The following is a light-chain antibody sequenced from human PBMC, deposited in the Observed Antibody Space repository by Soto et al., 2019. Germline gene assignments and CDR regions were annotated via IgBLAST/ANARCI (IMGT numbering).Light chain of an antibody. J-gene: IGKJ1*01. CDR1: QSISSNY. CDR2: DAS. Sequence: EIVLTQSPGTLSLSPGERATLSCRASQSISSNYLAWYQQTPGQAPRLLIYDASSRAAGIPDRFSGSGSGTDFTLTISRLEPEDLGVYYCQQYAGSPRTFGQGTKVEVK. V-gene: IGKV3-20*01. CDR3: QQYAGSPRT.